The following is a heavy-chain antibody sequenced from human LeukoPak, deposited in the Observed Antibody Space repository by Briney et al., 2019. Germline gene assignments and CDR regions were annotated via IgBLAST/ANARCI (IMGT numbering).Heavy chain of an antibody. CDR1: GFTFSNYA. D-gene: IGHD3-3*01. CDR3: VKDFYDFWSGFDY. V-gene: IGHV3-23*01. J-gene: IGHJ4*02. CDR2: FSNTGST. Sequence: PGGSLRLSCAASGFTFSNYAMSWVRQTPGKGLGWVSTFSNTGSTYYADSVRGRFTISRDNSKDTLYLHMKSLRADDTAIYYCVKDFYDFWSGFDYWGQGALVTVSS.